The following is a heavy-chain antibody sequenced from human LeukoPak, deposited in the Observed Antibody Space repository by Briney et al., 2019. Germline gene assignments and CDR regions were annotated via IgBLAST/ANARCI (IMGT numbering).Heavy chain of an antibody. J-gene: IGHJ5*02. V-gene: IGHV4-59*01. CDR2: IYYSGST. CDR1: GGSISSYY. CDR3: ARFLSWFDP. Sequence: PSETLSLTCTVSGGSISSYYWSWIRHPPGKGLEWIGYIYYSGSTNYNPSLKSRVTISVDTSKNHFSLKLSSVTAADMAVYYCARFLSWFDPWGRGTVVTVSS.